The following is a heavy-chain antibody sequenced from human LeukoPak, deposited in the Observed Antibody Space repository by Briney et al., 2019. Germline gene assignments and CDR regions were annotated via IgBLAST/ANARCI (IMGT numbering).Heavy chain of an antibody. CDR2: INPNSGGT. CDR1: GGTFSSYA. D-gene: IGHD2-2*01. CDR3: ASSTAALRIRGYYGMDV. J-gene: IGHJ6*02. V-gene: IGHV1-2*02. Sequence: ASVKVSCKASGGTFSSYAISWVRQAPGQGLEWMGWINPNSGGTNYAQKFQGRVTMTRDTSISTAYMELSRLRSDDTAVYYCASSTAALRIRGYYGMDVWGQGTTVTVSS.